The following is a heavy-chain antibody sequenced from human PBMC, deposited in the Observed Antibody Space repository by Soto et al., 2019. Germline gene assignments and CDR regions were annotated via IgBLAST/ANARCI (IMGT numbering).Heavy chain of an antibody. D-gene: IGHD1-1*01. CDR1: GFTFSSYA. V-gene: IGHV3-30-3*01. CDR2: ISYGGSNK. CDR3: ARRGELERRGAFDI. Sequence: GGSLRLSCAASGFTFSSYAMHWVRQAPGKGLEWVAVISYGGSNKYYADSVKGRFTISRDNSKNTLYLQMNSLRAEDTAVYYCARRGELERRGAFDIWGQGTMVTVSS. J-gene: IGHJ3*02.